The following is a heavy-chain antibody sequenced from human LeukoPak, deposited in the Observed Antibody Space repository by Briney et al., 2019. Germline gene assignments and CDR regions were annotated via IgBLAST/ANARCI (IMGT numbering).Heavy chain of an antibody. CDR1: GYTFTSYH. CDR3: ARDGGYSPKCYYGMDV. J-gene: IGHJ6*02. D-gene: IGHD5-18*01. CDR2: INPSGGST. V-gene: IGHV1-46*01. Sequence: ASVKVSCKASGYTFTSYHMHWVRQAPGQGLEWMGIINPSGGSTSYAQKVQGRGTMTRDTSKSTVYMELSSLRSEDTAVYYRARDGGYSPKCYYGMDVWGQGTTVTVSS.